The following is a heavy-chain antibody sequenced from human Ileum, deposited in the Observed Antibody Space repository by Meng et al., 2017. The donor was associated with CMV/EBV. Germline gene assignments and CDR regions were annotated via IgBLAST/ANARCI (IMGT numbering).Heavy chain of an antibody. J-gene: IGHJ4*02. CDR3: ASGRRYYDFWSVLGY. CDR1: GGTFSSYA. CDR2: IIPILGIA. V-gene: IGHV1-69*10. Sequence: SVKVSCKASGGTFSSYAISWVRQAPGQGPEWMGGIIPILGIANYAQKFQGRVTITADKSTSTAYMELSSLRSEDTAVYYCASGRRYYDFWSVLGYWGQGTMVTVSS. D-gene: IGHD3-3*01.